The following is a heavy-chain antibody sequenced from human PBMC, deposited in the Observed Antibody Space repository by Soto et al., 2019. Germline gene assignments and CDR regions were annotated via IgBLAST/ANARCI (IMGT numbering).Heavy chain of an antibody. CDR2: IIPVFGRV. CDR3: ANSRGGTFLGYHGMDS. J-gene: IGHJ6*02. D-gene: IGHD3-16*01. Sequence: QVQLVQSGPEVKKTGTSVKVSCKASGGTFSSRAISWVRQAPGQGHEWMGGIIPVFGRVNYAEKFQDRVTITADESTGTVYMELSSLRSEDTALYYCANSRGGTFLGYHGMDSWGQGTTVSVSS. V-gene: IGHV1-69*01. CDR1: GGTFSSRA.